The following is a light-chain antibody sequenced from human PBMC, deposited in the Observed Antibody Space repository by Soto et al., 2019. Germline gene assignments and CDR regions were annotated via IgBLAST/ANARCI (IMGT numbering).Light chain of an antibody. CDR3: QQYTTYWT. J-gene: IGKJ1*01. V-gene: IGKV1-5*01. CDR1: QCISRW. Sequence: DIQMTQSPSTLSASLGDRVTITCRASQCISRWLAWYQQRPGKAPKLLIYDASTLHSGVSSRFSGSGSGTEFTLTISSLQPNDSATYYCQQYTTYWTFGQGTKVDI. CDR2: DAS.